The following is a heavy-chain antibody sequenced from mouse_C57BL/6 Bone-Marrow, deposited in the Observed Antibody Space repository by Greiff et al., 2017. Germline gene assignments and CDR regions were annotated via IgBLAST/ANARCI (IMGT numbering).Heavy chain of an antibody. CDR1: GFSFTSYG. CDR2: IWGVGST. D-gene: IGHD1-1*01. V-gene: IGHV2-6*01. Sequence: VQGVESGPGLVAPSQSLSITCTVSGFSFTSYGVDWVRQSPGKGLDWLGGIWGVGSTNYNSALKSSLCISKDNSKSQVFLKMHSLQTDDPAMYYCARRSHVAMDYWGQGTSVTVSS. CDR3: ARRSHVAMDY. J-gene: IGHJ4*01.